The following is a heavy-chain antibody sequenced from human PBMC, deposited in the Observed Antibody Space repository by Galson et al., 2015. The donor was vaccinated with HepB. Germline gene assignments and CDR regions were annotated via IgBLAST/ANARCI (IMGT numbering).Heavy chain of an antibody. J-gene: IGHJ3*02. CDR2: IYYSGST. CDR1: GGSISSGGYY. CDR3: ARDGPSTYCSSTSCHENGAFDI. Sequence: LSLTCTVSGGSISSGGYYWSWIRQHPGKGLEWIGYIYYSGSTYYNPSLKSRVTISVDTSKNQFSLKLSSVTAADTAVYYCARDGPSTYCSSTSCHENGAFDIWGQGTMVTVSS. D-gene: IGHD2-2*01. V-gene: IGHV4-31*03.